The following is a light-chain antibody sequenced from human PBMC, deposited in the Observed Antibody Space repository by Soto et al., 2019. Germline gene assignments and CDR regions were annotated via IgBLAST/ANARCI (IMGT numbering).Light chain of an antibody. V-gene: IGKV3-15*01. CDR1: QSVSSN. CDR2: GAS. Sequence: EIVMTQSPTTLSVSPGERATLSCRASQSVSSNLAWYQQKPGQPPRLLIYGASTRATGVPARFSGSGSGTEFTLTISSLQSEDFGVYYCQQYNSWPPLTFGGGTKVEIK. J-gene: IGKJ4*01. CDR3: QQYNSWPPLT.